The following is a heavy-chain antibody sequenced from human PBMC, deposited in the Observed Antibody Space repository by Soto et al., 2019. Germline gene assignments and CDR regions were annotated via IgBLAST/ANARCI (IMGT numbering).Heavy chain of an antibody. V-gene: IGHV4-31*03. Sequence: PSETLSLTCTVSGGSISSGGYYWSWIRQHPGKGLEWIGYIYYSGSTYYNPSFKSRVTISVDTSKNQFSLKLSSVTAADTAVYYCARVDRTTETYYFDYWGQGTLVTVSS. CDR3: ARVDRTTETYYFDY. CDR1: GGSISSGGYY. CDR2: IYYSGST. D-gene: IGHD4-17*01. J-gene: IGHJ4*02.